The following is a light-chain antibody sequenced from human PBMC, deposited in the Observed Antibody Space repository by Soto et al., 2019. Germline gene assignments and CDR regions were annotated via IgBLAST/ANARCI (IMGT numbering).Light chain of an antibody. CDR2: GAS. J-gene: IGKJ4*01. Sequence: IVLTQSPGTLSLSPGERATLSCRASQSVSATHLAWYQQKPGQAPRLLLYGASTRATGIPDRFRGSGSGTDFTLTISTLEPEDFAVYYCQQYGTSQGAFGGGTKVDIK. CDR3: QQYGTSQGA. V-gene: IGKV3-20*01. CDR1: QSVSATH.